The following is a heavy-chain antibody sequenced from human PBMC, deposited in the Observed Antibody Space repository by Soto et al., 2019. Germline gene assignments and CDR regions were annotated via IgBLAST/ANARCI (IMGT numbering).Heavy chain of an antibody. CDR1: GFTFSSYG. CDR3: ARSPAAYYYGMDV. CDR2: IWYDGSNK. Sequence: GGSLRLSCAASGFTFSSYGMHWVRQAPGKGLEWVAVIWYDGSNKYYADSVKGRFTISRDNSKNTLYLQMNSLRAEDTAVYYCARSPAAYYYGMDVWGQGTTVTVSS. V-gene: IGHV3-33*01. J-gene: IGHJ6*02.